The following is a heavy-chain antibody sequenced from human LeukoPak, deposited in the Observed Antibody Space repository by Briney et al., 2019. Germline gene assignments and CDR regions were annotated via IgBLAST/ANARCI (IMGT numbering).Heavy chain of an antibody. CDR3: ARVAYYYDSSGYSGFDY. CDR1: GFTVSSKY. V-gene: IGHV3-66*01. Sequence: GSLRLSCAASGFTVSSKYMSWVRQAPGKGLEWVSVIYSGGSTYYADSVKGRFTISRDNSKNTVYLQMNSLRTEDTAVYYCARVAYYYDSSGYSGFDYWGQGTLVTVSS. D-gene: IGHD3-22*01. J-gene: IGHJ4*02. CDR2: IYSGGST.